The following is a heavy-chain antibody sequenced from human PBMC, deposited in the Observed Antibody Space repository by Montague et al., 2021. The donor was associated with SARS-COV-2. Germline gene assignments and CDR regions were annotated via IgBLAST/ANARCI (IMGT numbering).Heavy chain of an antibody. V-gene: IGHV3-23*03. CDR1: GFTFSGSP. CDR3: AKVGDIMAGFSLVNLDH. J-gene: IGHJ4*02. CDR2: IYSAGRRS. Sequence: SLRLSCAASGFTFSGSPMSWVRQAPGEGLEWVSVIYSAGRRSYYGHSVEGRFTISRDNSKNTVYLQMNNLRAEDTAVYYCAKVGDIMAGFSLVNLDHWGQGILVTVSS. D-gene: IGHD3-9*01.